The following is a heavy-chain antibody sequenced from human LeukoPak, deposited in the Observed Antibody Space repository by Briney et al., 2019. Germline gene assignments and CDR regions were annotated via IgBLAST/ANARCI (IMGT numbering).Heavy chain of an antibody. CDR3: ARELLYCSGGSCYSPLGY. D-gene: IGHD2-15*01. CDR2: MNPNSGNT. CDR1: GYTFTSYD. J-gene: IGHJ4*02. Sequence: ASLKVSCKASGYTFTSYDINWVRQDTGQGLEWIGLMNPNSGNTGYAQKFQGRVTMTRNTSISTAYMELSSLRSEDTAVYYCARELLYCSGGSCYSPLGYWGQGTLVTVSS. V-gene: IGHV1-8*01.